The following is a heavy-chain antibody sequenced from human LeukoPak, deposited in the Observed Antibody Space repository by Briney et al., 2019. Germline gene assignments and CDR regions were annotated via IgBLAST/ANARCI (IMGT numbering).Heavy chain of an antibody. CDR2: ISGSGGST. CDR1: GFTFSNYG. CDR3: AKDWGTYYYGSGQPTYFDY. V-gene: IGHV3-23*01. Sequence: HTGGSLRLSCAASGFTFSNYGLSWVRQAPGKGLEWVSAISGSGGSTYYADSVKGRFTISRDNSKNTLYLQMNSLRAEDTAVYYCAKDWGTYYYGSGQPTYFDYWGQGTLVTVSS. D-gene: IGHD3-10*01. J-gene: IGHJ4*02.